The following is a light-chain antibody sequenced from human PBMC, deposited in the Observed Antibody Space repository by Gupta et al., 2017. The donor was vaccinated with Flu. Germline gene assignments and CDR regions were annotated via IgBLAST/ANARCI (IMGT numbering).Light chain of an antibody. CDR2: GSS. V-gene: IGLV1-40*01. CDR3: QSYDTSMSGWV. CDR1: SSNIGAGYD. J-gene: IGLJ3*02. Sequence: QSVLTQPPSVSGAPGQMVPISCTGSSSNIGAGYDVHWYQQLPGRAPKVLIYGSSNRPSGVPDRFFGSKSGISASLAITGLQAEDEADYYCQSYDTSMSGWVFGGGTKVTAL.